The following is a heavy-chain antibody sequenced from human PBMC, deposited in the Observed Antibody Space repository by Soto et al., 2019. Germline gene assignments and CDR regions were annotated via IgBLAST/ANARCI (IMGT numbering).Heavy chain of an antibody. V-gene: IGHV1-69*02. D-gene: IGHD4-17*01. CDR2: IIPILGIA. J-gene: IGHJ3*02. CDR3: ARVEGYYGDPDAFDI. CDR1: GGTFSSYT. Sequence: SVKVSCKASGGTFSSYTISWVRQAPGQGLEWMGRIIPILGIANYAQKFQGRVTITADKSTSTAYMELSSLRSEDTAVYYCARVEGYYGDPDAFDICGQGTMVTVSS.